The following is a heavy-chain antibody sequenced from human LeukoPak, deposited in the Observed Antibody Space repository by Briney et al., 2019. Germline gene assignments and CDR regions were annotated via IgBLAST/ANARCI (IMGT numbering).Heavy chain of an antibody. V-gene: IGHV1-46*01. Sequence: GASVKVSCRASGYTFTSYCMHWVRQAPGQGLEWMGIINPSGGSTSYAQKFQGRVTMTRDTSTSTVYMELSSLRSEDTAVYYCARDRGDYDSSGYHNYFDYWGQGTLVTVSS. J-gene: IGHJ4*02. CDR3: ARDRGDYDSSGYHNYFDY. D-gene: IGHD3-22*01. CDR2: INPSGGST. CDR1: GYTFTSYC.